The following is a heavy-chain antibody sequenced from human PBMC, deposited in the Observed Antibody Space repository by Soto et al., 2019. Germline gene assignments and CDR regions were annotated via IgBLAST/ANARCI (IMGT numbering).Heavy chain of an antibody. D-gene: IGHD2-8*01. CDR1: GFTFATYT. Sequence: EVQLMESGGGLVQPGGSLRLSCAASGFTFATYTMTWVRQAPGKGLEWVSSIFGNGRTTFYADSVRGRFTISKDFSKDTLYLQMNSLRVEDTATYYCAKDRHPDGLWPFDHWGRGTLITVS. CDR3: AKDRHPDGLWPFDH. V-gene: IGHV3-23*01. J-gene: IGHJ4*01. CDR2: IFGNGRTT.